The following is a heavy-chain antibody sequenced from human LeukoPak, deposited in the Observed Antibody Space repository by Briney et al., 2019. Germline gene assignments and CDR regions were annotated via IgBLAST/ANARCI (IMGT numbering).Heavy chain of an antibody. CDR3: ARCGGGRNPRWYFDL. CDR2: IYYSGST. J-gene: IGHJ2*01. D-gene: IGHD2-21*01. Sequence: SETLSLTCTVSGGSISSGGYYWSWIRQHPGKGLEWIGYIYYSGSTYYNPSLKSRVTISVDTSKNQFSLKLSSVTAADTAVYYCARCGGGRNPRWYFDLWGRGTLVTVSS. V-gene: IGHV4-31*03. CDR1: GGSISSGGYY.